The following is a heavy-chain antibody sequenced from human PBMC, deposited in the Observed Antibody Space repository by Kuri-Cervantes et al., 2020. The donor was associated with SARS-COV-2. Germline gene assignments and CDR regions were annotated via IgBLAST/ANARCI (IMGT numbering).Heavy chain of an antibody. Sequence: GESLKISCAASGFTFSSYAMSWVRQAPGKGLEWVSYISSSGSTIYYADSVKGRFTISRDNAKNSLYLQMNSLRAEDTAVYYCARDREMYYDFWSGYYYFDYWGQGTLVTVSS. CDR2: ISSSGSTI. V-gene: IGHV3-48*04. J-gene: IGHJ4*02. D-gene: IGHD3-3*01. CDR1: GFTFSSYA. CDR3: ARDREMYYDFWSGYYYFDY.